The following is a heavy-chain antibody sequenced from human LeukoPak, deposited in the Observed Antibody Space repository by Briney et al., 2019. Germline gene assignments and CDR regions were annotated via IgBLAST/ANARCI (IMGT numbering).Heavy chain of an antibody. V-gene: IGHV3-13*01. CDR2: IGTAGDT. D-gene: IGHD4-17*01. J-gene: IGHJ6*03. Sequence: PGGSLRLSCAASGFTFSSYDMHWVRQATGKGLEWVSAIGTAGDTYYPGSVKGRFTISRENAKNSLYLQMNSLRAGDTAVYYCARGLRTVPYYYMDVWGKGTTVTVSS. CDR3: ARGLRTVPYYYMDV. CDR1: GFTFSSYD.